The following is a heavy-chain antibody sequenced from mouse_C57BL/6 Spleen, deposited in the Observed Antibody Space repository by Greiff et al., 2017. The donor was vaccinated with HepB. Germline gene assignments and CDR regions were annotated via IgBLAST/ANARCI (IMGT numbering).Heavy chain of an antibody. CDR2: ISSGSSTI. CDR3: ARGILLRNYAMDY. CDR1: GFTFSDYG. D-gene: IGHD1-1*01. J-gene: IGHJ4*01. Sequence: EVQRVESGGGLVKPGGSLKLSCAASGFTFSDYGMHWVRQAPEKGLEWVAYISSGSSTIYYADTVKGRFTISRDNAKNTLFLQMTSLRSEDTAMYYCARGILLRNYAMDYWGQGTSVTVSS. V-gene: IGHV5-17*01.